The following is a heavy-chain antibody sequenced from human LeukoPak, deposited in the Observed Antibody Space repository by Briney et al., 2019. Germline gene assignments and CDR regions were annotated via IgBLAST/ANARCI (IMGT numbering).Heavy chain of an antibody. D-gene: IGHD6-13*01. CDR2: IYPGDSDT. J-gene: IGHJ4*02. V-gene: IGHV5-51*01. CDR3: ARKYDSRGVAAAGYGY. Sequence: GESLKISCKGSGYSFTSYWIGWVRQMPGKGLEWMGIIYPGDSDTRYSPSFQGQVTISADRSSAYLQWSSLKASDTAMYFCARKYDSRGVAAAGYGYWGQGTLVTVSS. CDR1: GYSFTSYW.